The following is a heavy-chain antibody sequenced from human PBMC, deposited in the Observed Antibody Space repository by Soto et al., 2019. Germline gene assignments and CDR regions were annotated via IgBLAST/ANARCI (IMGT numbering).Heavy chain of an antibody. CDR2: ISGNNENT. J-gene: IGHJ4*02. CDR3: ARDLFRWFGDSRMDY. CDR1: GYSFSSYA. V-gene: IGHV1-18*01. Sequence: QVQLVQSAADVKKPGASVKVSCKASGYSFSSYAINWVRQAPGQGLEWLGWISGNNENTKYAQKFEGRVSMTTETATTTAYMALRSLRTDDTAVYYCARDLFRWFGDSRMDYWGQGTLVTVYS. D-gene: IGHD3-10*01.